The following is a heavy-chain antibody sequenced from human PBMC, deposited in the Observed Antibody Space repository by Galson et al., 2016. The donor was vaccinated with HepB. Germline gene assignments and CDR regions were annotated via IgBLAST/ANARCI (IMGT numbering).Heavy chain of an antibody. CDR1: GYTFTSYG. CDR2: INAGTGNT. Sequence: SVKVSCKASGYTFTSYGIHWVRQAPGQSLEWMGWINAGTGNTRYSQKLQARVTITRDTSANTAYMELTSLKSEDTAVYYCARSTVSSGTLYFDYWGQGTLV. CDR3: ARSTVSSGTLYFDY. D-gene: IGHD6-13*01. J-gene: IGHJ4*02. V-gene: IGHV1-3*01.